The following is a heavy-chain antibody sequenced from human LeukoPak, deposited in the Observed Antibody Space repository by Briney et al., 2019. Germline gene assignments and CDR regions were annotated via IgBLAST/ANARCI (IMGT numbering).Heavy chain of an antibody. J-gene: IGHJ4*02. CDR1: GGSISSYY. D-gene: IGHD6-19*01. V-gene: IGHV4-59*01. CDR3: ARSVAGKVDY. CDR2: IYYSGST. Sequence: PSETLSLTCTVSGGSISSYYWSWIRQPPGKGLEWIGYIYYSGSTNYNPSPKSRVTISVDTSKNQFSLKLSSVTAADTAVYYCARSVAGKVDYWGQGTLVTVSP.